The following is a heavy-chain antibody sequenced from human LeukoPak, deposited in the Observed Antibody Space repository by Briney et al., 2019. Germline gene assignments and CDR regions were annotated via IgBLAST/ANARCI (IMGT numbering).Heavy chain of an antibody. J-gene: IGHJ3*02. CDR3: AKSRITMVRGRTGDAFDI. Sequence: PGGSLRLSCAASGFTFDDYAMHWVRQAPGKGLEWVSGISWNSGSIGYADSVKGRFTISRDNAKNSLYLQMNSLRAEDTALYYCAKSRITMVRGRTGDAFDIWGQGTMVTVSS. V-gene: IGHV3-9*01. D-gene: IGHD3-10*01. CDR2: ISWNSGSI. CDR1: GFTFDDYA.